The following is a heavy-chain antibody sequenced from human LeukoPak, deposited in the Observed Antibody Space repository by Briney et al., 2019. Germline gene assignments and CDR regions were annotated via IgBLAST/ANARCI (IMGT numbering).Heavy chain of an antibody. J-gene: IGHJ4*02. Sequence: SETLSLTCTVSGGSISSSSYYWGWIRQPPGKGLEWIGSIYYSGSTFYNPSLKSRVTVSVDTSKTQFSLKLSSVTAADTAVYYCARRNDIAVAGGFDYWGQGTLVTVSS. CDR1: GGSISSSSYY. CDR2: IYYSGST. CDR3: ARRNDIAVAGGFDY. V-gene: IGHV4-39*01. D-gene: IGHD6-19*01.